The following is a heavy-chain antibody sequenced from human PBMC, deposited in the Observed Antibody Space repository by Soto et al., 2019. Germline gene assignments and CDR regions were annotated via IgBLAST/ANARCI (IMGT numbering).Heavy chain of an antibody. V-gene: IGHV1-69*01. CDR1: GGTFSSYA. Sequence: QVQLVQSGAEVKKPGSSVKVSCKASGGTFSSYAISWVRQAPGQGLEWMGGFIPTFGTANYAQKFQGRVTITADESTSTAYMELSSLRSEDTAVDYCSSNCGGDWYSHYFDYWGQGTLVTVSS. CDR2: FIPTFGTA. CDR3: SSNCGGDWYSHYFDY. D-gene: IGHD2-21*02. J-gene: IGHJ4*02.